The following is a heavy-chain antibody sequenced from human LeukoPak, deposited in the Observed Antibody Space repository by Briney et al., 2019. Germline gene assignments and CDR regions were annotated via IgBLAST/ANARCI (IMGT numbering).Heavy chain of an antibody. CDR1: GYSFNAYA. Sequence: GGSLRLSCAASGYSFNAYAMSWVRQAPGKGLEWVSSITGDGNTIIYADSVKGRFTISRDYSKNTLYLQMNSLRVEDTAVYYCAKDRNSVGSSYNYWGQGTLVTVSS. CDR3: AKDRNSVGSSYNY. J-gene: IGHJ4*02. V-gene: IGHV3-23*01. CDR2: ITGDGNTI. D-gene: IGHD6-6*01.